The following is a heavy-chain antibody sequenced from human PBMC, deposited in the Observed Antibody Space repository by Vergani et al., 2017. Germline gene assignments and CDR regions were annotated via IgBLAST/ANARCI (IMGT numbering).Heavy chain of an antibody. V-gene: IGHV4-34*01. CDR3: ARLSSGWDI. D-gene: IGHD6-19*01. J-gene: IGHJ3*02. CDR1: GESFSTHY. Sequence: QVRLQQWGAGLLTASETLSLTCAVFGESFSTHYWSWIRQPPGKGLEWVGEINRSGSTNYNPSLKSRVTISVDTSKNQFSLKLTSVTAADTAVYYCARLSSGWDIWGQGTMVTVSS. CDR2: INRSGST.